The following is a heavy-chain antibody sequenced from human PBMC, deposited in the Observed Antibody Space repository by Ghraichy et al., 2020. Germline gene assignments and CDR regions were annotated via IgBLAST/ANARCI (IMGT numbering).Heavy chain of an antibody. CDR2: TKNKAKSYGT. V-gene: IGHV3-72*01. J-gene: IGHJ3*02. CDR1: GFTFTDHY. D-gene: IGHD4-17*01. Sequence: GGSLRLSCIGSGFTFTDHYLDWVRQAPGKGLEWVSRTKNKAKSYGTDYASSGKGRCIALRDDSKNSLSLQLNSLTIEDAAVYYCARDTAASLDIWGQGTLVTVS. CDR3: ARDTAASLDI.